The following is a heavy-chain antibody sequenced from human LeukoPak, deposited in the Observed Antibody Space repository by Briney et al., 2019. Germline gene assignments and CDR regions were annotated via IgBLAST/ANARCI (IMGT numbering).Heavy chain of an antibody. CDR2: IDHRGDT. Sequence: SETLSLTCAVYGGSFSRYYWSWIRQSPGKGLEWIAEIDHRGDTNYNPSVKSRVTISVDTSKHQFSLKVRSLSAADTAVYYCARGATISETGYFDFWGQGTPVTVSS. D-gene: IGHD5-24*01. CDR1: GGSFSRYY. CDR3: ARGATISETGYFDF. J-gene: IGHJ4*03. V-gene: IGHV4-34*01.